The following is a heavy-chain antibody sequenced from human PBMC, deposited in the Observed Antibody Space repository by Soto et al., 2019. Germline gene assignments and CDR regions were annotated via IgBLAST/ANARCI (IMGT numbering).Heavy chain of an antibody. D-gene: IGHD2-2*01. V-gene: IGHV1-18*04. J-gene: IGHJ5*01. CDR2: VSGNNGAS. CDR1: GYTSADFG. CDR3: VRDQKYFRVNGNWFDS. Sequence: ASVKVSCKASGYTSADFGISWVRQAPGQGLEWMGWVSGNNGASNPAPKVQGRITMTLDTSTGVSYMALRSLRSDDTAIYYCVRDQKYFRVNGNWFDSWGQGXLVTVCS.